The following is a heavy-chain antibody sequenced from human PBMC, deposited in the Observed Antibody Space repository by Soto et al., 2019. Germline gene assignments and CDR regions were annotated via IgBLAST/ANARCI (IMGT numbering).Heavy chain of an antibody. V-gene: IGHV3-23*01. Sequence: EVQLLESGGGLVQPGGSLRLSCAASGFTFSSYAMNWVRQAPGKGLGWVSVISGTGGITYHADSVKGRFTISRDNSKNTLYLQMDSLRAEDTAVYFCAKEETVISHYYYYCGMDVWGHGTTVTVSS. CDR3: AKEETVISHYYYYCGMDV. J-gene: IGHJ6*02. CDR2: ISGTGGIT. D-gene: IGHD4-4*01. CDR1: GFTFSSYA.